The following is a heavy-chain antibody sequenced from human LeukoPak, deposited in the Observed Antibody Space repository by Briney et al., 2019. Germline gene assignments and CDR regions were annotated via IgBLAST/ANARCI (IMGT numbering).Heavy chain of an antibody. D-gene: IGHD3-22*01. V-gene: IGHV3-33*08. CDR1: GFTFSSYA. Sequence: PGRSLRLSCAASGFTFSSYAMHWVRRAPGKGLEWVAVIWYDGSNKYYADSVKGRFTISRDNSKNTLYLQMNSLRAEDTAVYYCARERIVVVPPYYYGMDVWGQGTTVTVSS. CDR3: ARERIVVVPPYYYGMDV. CDR2: IWYDGSNK. J-gene: IGHJ6*02.